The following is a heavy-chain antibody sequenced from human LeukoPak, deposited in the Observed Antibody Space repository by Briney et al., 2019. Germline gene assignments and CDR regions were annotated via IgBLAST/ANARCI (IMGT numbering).Heavy chain of an antibody. J-gene: IGHJ4*02. CDR2: IYENGGTT. D-gene: IGHD2-21*01. V-gene: IGHV3-23*01. CDR1: GFTFRSHA. CDR3: AKDFRIGYSAHFDY. Sequence: GGSLRLSCVGSGFTFRSHAMSWVRLAPEKGLEFVSGIYENGGTTYYADSVKGRFSISRDSSKNTLYLQMDSLRGEDTAVYYCAKDFRIGYSAHFDYWGQGALVTVSS.